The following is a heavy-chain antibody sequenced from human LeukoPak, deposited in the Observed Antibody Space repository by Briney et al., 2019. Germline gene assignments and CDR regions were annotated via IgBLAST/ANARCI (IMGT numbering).Heavy chain of an antibody. V-gene: IGHV1-2*04. J-gene: IGHJ6*02. Sequence: ASVKVSCKASGYTFTGYYMHWVRQAPGQGLEWMGWINPNSGGTNYAQKFQGWVTMTRDTSISTAYMELSSLRSEDTAVYYCARSRFGSLAAAGAGSCMDVWGQGTTVTVSS. CDR2: INPNSGGT. CDR3: ARSRFGSLAAAGAGSCMDV. CDR1: GYTFTGYY. D-gene: IGHD6-13*01.